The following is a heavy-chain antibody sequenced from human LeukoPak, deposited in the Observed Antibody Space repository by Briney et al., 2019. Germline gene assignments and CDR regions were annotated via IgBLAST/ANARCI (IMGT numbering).Heavy chain of an antibody. J-gene: IGHJ3*02. V-gene: IGHV3-30*02. Sequence: GGSLRLSCAASGFTFSSYGMHWVRQAPGKGLEWVAFIRYDGSNKYYADSVKGRFTISRDNSKNTLYLQMNSLRADDTAVYYCAKDGGTAMVTDAFDIWGQGTMVTVSS. CDR2: IRYDGSNK. CDR3: AKDGGTAMVTDAFDI. D-gene: IGHD5-18*01. CDR1: GFTFSSYG.